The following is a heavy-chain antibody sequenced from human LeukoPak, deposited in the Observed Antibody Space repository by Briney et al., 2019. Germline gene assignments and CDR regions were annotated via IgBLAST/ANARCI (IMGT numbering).Heavy chain of an antibody. V-gene: IGHV3-23*01. CDR3: AKEGGASYYDILTGYPHYYFDY. CDR2: ISGSGGST. J-gene: IGHJ4*02. Sequence: GGSLRLSCAASGFTFSSYAMSWVRQAPGEGLEWVSAISGSGGSTYYADSVKGRFTISRDNSKNTLYLQMNSLRAEDTAVYYCAKEGGASYYDILTGYPHYYFDYWGQGTLVTVSS. D-gene: IGHD3-9*01. CDR1: GFTFSSYA.